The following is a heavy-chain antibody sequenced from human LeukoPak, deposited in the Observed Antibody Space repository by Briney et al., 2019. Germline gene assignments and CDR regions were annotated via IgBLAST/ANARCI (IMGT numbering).Heavy chain of an antibody. CDR3: ARLGIEYCSSTSCSRTAFDY. J-gene: IGHJ4*02. V-gene: IGHV4-39*01. CDR2: IYYSGNT. Sequence: GSLRLSCAASGFTVSSYYMSWIRQPPGKGLEWIGSIYYSGNTYYNPSLRSRVTTSVDTSKNQFSLKLSSVTAADTAVYYCARLGIEYCSSTSCSRTAFDYWGQGTLVTVSS. CDR1: GFTVSSYY. D-gene: IGHD2-2*01.